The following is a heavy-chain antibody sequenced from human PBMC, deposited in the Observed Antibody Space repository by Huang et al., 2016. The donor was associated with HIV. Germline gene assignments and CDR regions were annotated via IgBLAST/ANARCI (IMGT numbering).Heavy chain of an antibody. CDR2: ISYSGST. V-gene: IGHV4-39*01. Sequence: QLQLQGSGPGLVKPSETLSLTCTVSGGSITSSSYYWGWIRQPPGKGLEGVGSISYSGSTDYNPSVKSRVTVSVDTSKNQFSLKLSSVTAADTAVYYCARHFSYYDSSGYTPWDAFDIWGQGTMVTVSS. J-gene: IGHJ3*02. CDR1: GGSITSSSYY. D-gene: IGHD3-22*01. CDR3: ARHFSYYDSSGYTPWDAFDI.